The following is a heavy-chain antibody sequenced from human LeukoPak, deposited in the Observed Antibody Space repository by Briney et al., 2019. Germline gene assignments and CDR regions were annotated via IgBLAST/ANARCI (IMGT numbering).Heavy chain of an antibody. CDR1: GGSISSYY. V-gene: IGHV4-59*08. Sequence: SETLSLTCTVSGGSISSYYWSWIRQPPGKGLEWIGYIYYSGSTNYNPSLKSRVTISVDTSKNQFPLKLSSVTAADTAVYYCASSYLHYNWNDEVRFDYWGQGTLVTVSS. CDR2: IYYSGST. CDR3: ASSYLHYNWNDEVRFDY. D-gene: IGHD1-1*01. J-gene: IGHJ4*02.